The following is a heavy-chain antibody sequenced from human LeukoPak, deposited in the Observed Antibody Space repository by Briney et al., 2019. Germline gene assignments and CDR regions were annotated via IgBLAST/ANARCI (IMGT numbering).Heavy chain of an antibody. CDR2: INPNSGGT. Sequence: ASVKVSCKASGYTFTGYYMHWVRQAPGQGLEWMGWINPNSGGTNFAQKFQGRVSMTRDTSISTAYMELSRLRSDDTAVYYCAGEYSSYDILTGYLIYWGQGTLVTVSS. D-gene: IGHD3-9*01. CDR3: AGEYSSYDILTGYLIY. J-gene: IGHJ4*02. V-gene: IGHV1-2*02. CDR1: GYTFTGYY.